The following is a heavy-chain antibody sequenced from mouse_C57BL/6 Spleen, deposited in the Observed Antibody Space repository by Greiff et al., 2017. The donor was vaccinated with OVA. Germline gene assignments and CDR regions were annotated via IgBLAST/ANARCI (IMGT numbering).Heavy chain of an antibody. CDR2: IDPSDSET. D-gene: IGHD2-5*01. J-gene: IGHJ1*03. V-gene: IGHV1-52*01. Sequence: QVQLKQPGAELVRPGSSVKLSCKASGYTFTSYWMHWVKQRPIQGLEWIGNIDPSDSETHYNQKFKDKATLTVDKSSSTAYMQLSSLTSEDSAVYYCARGYSNYGYFDVWGTGTTVTVSS. CDR3: ARGYSNYGYFDV. CDR1: GYTFTSYW.